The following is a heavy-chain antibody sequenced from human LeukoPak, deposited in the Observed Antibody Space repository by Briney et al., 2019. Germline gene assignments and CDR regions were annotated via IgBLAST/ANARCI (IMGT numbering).Heavy chain of an antibody. CDR1: GGSISSGGYY. J-gene: IGHJ4*02. V-gene: IGHV4-31*03. Sequence: SQTLSLTCTVSGGSISSGGYYWSWIRQHPGKGLEWIGYIYYSGSTYYNPSLKGRVTISVDTSKNQFSLKLSSVTAADTAVYYCARGDRYGGNSGGANDYWGQGTLVTVSS. CDR3: ARGDRYGGNSGGANDY. D-gene: IGHD4-23*01. CDR2: IYYSGST.